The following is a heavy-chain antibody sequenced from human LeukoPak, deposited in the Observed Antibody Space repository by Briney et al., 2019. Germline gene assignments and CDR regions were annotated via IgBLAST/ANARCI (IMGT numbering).Heavy chain of an antibody. Sequence: RASVKVSCKASGGTFSSYAISWVRQAPGQGLEWMGGIIPIFGTANYAQKFQGRVTITADESTSTAYMELSSLRSEDTAVYYCAREDCTNGVCFYGMDVWGQGTTVTVSS. D-gene: IGHD2-8*01. J-gene: IGHJ6*02. CDR2: IIPIFGTA. CDR1: GGTFSSYA. CDR3: AREDCTNGVCFYGMDV. V-gene: IGHV1-69*13.